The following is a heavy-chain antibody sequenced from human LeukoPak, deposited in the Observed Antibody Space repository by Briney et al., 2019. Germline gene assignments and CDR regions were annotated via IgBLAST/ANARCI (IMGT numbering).Heavy chain of an antibody. D-gene: IGHD3-3*01. V-gene: IGHV3-48*03. CDR3: ARARVEDRVDAFDI. CDR1: GFTFSTYD. Sequence: GGSLRLSCAASGFTFSTYDMHWVRQAPGKGLEWVSYISWSGTTIYYADSVKGRFTLSRANAKNSLYLQMNSLRVEAAAVYYCARARVEDRVDAFDIWGQGTMVTVSS. J-gene: IGHJ3*02. CDR2: ISWSGTTI.